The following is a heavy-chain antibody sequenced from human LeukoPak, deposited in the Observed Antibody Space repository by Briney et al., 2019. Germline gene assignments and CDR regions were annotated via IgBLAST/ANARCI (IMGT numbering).Heavy chain of an antibody. J-gene: IGHJ5*02. V-gene: IGHV3-23*01. CDR2: FIWADGTT. CDR1: AFTFSSYA. CDR3: AKDGAGIESWVELDP. D-gene: IGHD2-21*01. Sequence: GGSLRLSCAASAFTFSSYAMSWVRQAPGRRLEWVSFIWADGTTIYTDSVRGRFTVSTDQFKNTLYLQMSSLRPDDTALYYCAKDGAGIESWVELDPWGQGTQVTVSA.